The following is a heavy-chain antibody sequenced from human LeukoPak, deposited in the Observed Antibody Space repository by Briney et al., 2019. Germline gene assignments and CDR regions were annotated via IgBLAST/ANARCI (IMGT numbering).Heavy chain of an antibody. Sequence: GGSLRLSCAASGFTVSSNYMSWVRQAPGKGLEWVSVIYSGGSTYYADSVKGRFTISRDNSKNTLYLQMNSLRAEDTAVYYCAREVADYYYGMDVWGQGTTVTISS. V-gene: IGHV3-66*02. CDR1: GFTVSSNY. D-gene: IGHD2-15*01. CDR3: AREVADYYYGMDV. CDR2: IYSGGST. J-gene: IGHJ6*02.